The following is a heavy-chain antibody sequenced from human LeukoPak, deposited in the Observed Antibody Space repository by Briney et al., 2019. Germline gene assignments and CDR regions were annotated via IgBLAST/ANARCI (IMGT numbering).Heavy chain of an antibody. J-gene: IGHJ1*01. CDR1: GGSFSGYY. CDR2: INHSGST. Sequence: PSETLSLTCAVYGGSFSGYYWSWIRQPPGKGLEWIGEINHSGSTNYNPSLKSRVTISVDTSKNQFSLKLSSVTAADTAVYYCARGSLSYYDSSGYYYGYFLHWGQGTLVTVSS. CDR3: ARGSLSYYDSSGYYYGYFLH. V-gene: IGHV4-34*01. D-gene: IGHD3-22*01.